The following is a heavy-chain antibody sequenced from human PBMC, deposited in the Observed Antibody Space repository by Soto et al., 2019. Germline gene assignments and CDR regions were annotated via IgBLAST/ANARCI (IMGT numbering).Heavy chain of an antibody. J-gene: IGHJ6*03. CDR3: ARDKADFWSGYYRSSDYYYYYMDV. V-gene: IGHV4-59*01. Sequence: SETLSLTCTVSGGSISSYYWSWIRQPPGKGLEWIGYIYYSGSTNYNPSLKSRVTISVDTSKNQFSLKLSSVTAADTAVYYCARDKADFWSGYYRSSDYYYYYMDVWGKGTTVTVSS. CDR2: IYYSGST. D-gene: IGHD3-3*01. CDR1: GGSISSYY.